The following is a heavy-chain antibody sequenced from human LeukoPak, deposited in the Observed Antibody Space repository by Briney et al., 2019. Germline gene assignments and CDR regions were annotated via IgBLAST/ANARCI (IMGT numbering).Heavy chain of an antibody. CDR3: ASYDYGDYPYYDYTDV. CDR1: DDSITMYY. J-gene: IGHJ6*03. Sequence: PSETLSLTCSVSDDSITMYYWTWIRQPPGKGLEWIGEINQSGSTNYNPSLKSRVTISIDTSKNQFSLKLSSVTAADTAVYYCASYDYGDYPYYDYTDVWGKGTTVTVSS. CDR2: INQSGST. D-gene: IGHD4-17*01. V-gene: IGHV4-34*01.